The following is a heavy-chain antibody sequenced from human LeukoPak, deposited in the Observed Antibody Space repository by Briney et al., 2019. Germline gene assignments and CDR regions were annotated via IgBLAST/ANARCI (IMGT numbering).Heavy chain of an antibody. D-gene: IGHD6-13*01. J-gene: IGHJ4*02. CDR3: AKERGSSWYPSPFDY. CDR1: GYTFTDYD. Sequence: ASVKVSCKASGYTFTDYDINWVRQATGQGLEWMGWMNPNSGNTGYTQKFQGRVTMTRNTSISTAYMELSSLRTEDTALYYCAKERGSSWYPSPFDYWGQGTLVTVSS. V-gene: IGHV1-8*01. CDR2: MNPNSGNT.